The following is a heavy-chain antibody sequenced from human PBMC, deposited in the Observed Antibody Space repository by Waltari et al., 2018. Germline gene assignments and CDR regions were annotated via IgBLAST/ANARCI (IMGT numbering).Heavy chain of an antibody. Sequence: QVQLVQSGAEVKKPGASVKVSCKASGYTFTSYYMHWVRQAPGQGLEWRGIINPSGGSTSYAQKCQGRVTMTRDTSTSTVYMELSSLRSEDTAVYYCARDRWSTMIVVVPGMDVWGQGTTVTVSS. D-gene: IGHD3-22*01. V-gene: IGHV1-46*01. CDR3: ARDRWSTMIVVVPGMDV. J-gene: IGHJ6*02. CDR1: GYTFTSYY. CDR2: INPSGGST.